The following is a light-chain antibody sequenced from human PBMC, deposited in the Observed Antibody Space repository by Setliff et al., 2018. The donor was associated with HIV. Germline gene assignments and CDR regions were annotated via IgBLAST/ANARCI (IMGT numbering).Light chain of an antibody. CDR3: GTWDSSLSAPV. CDR1: SSNIGNNY. V-gene: IGLV1-51*02. J-gene: IGLJ3*02. CDR2: ENN. Sequence: QSVLTQPPSVSAAPGQKVTISCSGSSSNIGNNYVSWYQQFPGTAPTIFVYENNKRPSGIPDRVSGSKSGTSATLGITGLQTGDEADYYCGTWDSSLSAPVFGGGTKVTVL.